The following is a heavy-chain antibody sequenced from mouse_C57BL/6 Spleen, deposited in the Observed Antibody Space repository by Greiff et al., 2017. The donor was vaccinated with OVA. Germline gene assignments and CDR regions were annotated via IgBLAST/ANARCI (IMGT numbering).Heavy chain of an antibody. J-gene: IGHJ2*01. V-gene: IGHV1-50*01. D-gene: IGHD2-1*01. CDR3: ARRGYGNYDY. CDR1: GYTFTSYW. CDR2: IDPSDSYT. Sequence: VQLQQPGAELVKPGASVKLSCKASGYTFTSYWMQWVKQRPGQGLEWIGEIDPSDSYTNYNQKFKGKATLTVDTSSSTAYMQLSSLTSEDSAVYYCARRGYGNYDYWGQGTTLTVSS.